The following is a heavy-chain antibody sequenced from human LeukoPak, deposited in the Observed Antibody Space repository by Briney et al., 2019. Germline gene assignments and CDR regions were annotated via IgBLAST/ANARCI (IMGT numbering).Heavy chain of an antibody. V-gene: IGHV1-58*02. CDR2: IVLGSGIT. Sequence: TSVKVSCKASGITSSTSSMQWLRQARGQGLEWIGWIVLGSGITNYAQKFKERVTITRDMSTTTAYMHLSSLRSEDTAVYYCAAAQLAYYYDYSMEDWGQGTTVTVSS. J-gene: IGHJ6*02. D-gene: IGHD1-1*01. CDR1: GITSSTSS. CDR3: AAAQLAYYYDYSMED.